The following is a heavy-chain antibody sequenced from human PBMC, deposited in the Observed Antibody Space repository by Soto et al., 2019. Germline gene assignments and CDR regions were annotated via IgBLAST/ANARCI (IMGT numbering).Heavy chain of an antibody. D-gene: IGHD6-13*01. CDR1: GFTFSSYS. CDR3: ARDGDRDSREYYYYYYGMDV. J-gene: IGHJ6*02. Sequence: GGSLRLSCAASGFTFSSYSMNWVRQAPGKGLEWVSYISSSSSTIYYADSVKGRFTISRDNAKNSLYLQMNSLRDEDTAVYYCARDGDRDSREYYYYYYGMDVWGQGTTVTVSS. CDR2: ISSSSSTI. V-gene: IGHV3-48*02.